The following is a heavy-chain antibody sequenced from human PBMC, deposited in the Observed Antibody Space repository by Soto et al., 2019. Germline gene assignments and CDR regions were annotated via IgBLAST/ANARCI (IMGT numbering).Heavy chain of an antibody. CDR2: VSYDGTNQ. Sequence: QVQLVESGGGVVQPGRSLRLSCAASGFTFSNYAMHWVRQTPGKGLEWVAIVSYDGTNQYYADSVKGRFTISRDNSENXLYLQMSSLRAEETALYSCARDGATHRRRPWYFDPWGRGTLVSVSS. J-gene: IGHJ2*01. CDR3: ARDGATHRRRPWYFDP. V-gene: IGHV3-30-3*01. CDR1: GFTFSNYA.